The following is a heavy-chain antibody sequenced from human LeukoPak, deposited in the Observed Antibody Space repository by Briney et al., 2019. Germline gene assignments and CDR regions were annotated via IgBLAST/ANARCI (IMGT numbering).Heavy chain of an antibody. J-gene: IGHJ4*02. CDR3: AKDRTSIFGVVRASFDY. Sequence: GGSLRLSCAASEFTFSSYAMSWVRQTPGKGLEWVSAISDSGGSTYYADSVKGRFTISRDNSKNTLYLQMNSLRAEDTAVYYCAKDRTSIFGVVRASFDYWGQGTLVTVSS. CDR1: EFTFSSYA. D-gene: IGHD3-3*01. V-gene: IGHV3-23*01. CDR2: ISDSGGST.